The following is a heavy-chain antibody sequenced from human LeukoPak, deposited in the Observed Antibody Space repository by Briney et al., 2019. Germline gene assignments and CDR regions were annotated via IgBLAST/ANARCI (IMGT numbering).Heavy chain of an antibody. D-gene: IGHD4/OR15-4a*01. J-gene: IGHJ4*02. CDR3: ARPSMGLWSPCDY. CDR1: GGSISSYY. Sequence: SETLSLTCTVSGGSISSYYWSWIRQPPGKGLEWIGYIYYSGSTNYNPSLKSRVTISVDTSKNQFSLKLSSVTAADTAVYYCARPSMGLWSPCDYWGQGTLVTVSS. V-gene: IGHV4-59*01. CDR2: IYYSGST.